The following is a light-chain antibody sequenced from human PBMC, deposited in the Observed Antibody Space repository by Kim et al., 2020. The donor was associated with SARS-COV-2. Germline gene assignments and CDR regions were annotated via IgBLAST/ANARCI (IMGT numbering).Light chain of an antibody. CDR3: QQSYSNPPEYT. J-gene: IGKJ2*01. Sequence: IQMTQSPSSLSASVGDRVTITCRASQSISNYLNWYQQKPGKAPKVLIYAASILQSGVPSSFSGSGSGTDFTLTISSLQPEDFATYYCQQSYSNPPEYTFGQGTKLEI. V-gene: IGKV1-39*01. CDR1: QSISNY. CDR2: AAS.